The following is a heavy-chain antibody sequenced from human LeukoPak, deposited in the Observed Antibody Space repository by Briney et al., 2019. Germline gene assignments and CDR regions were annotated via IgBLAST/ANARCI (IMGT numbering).Heavy chain of an antibody. V-gene: IGHV3-11*01. CDR2: INSNGYTI. CDR3: ARDRITPHSAYDWGHLDY. J-gene: IGHJ4*02. CDR1: GFNFGDYY. D-gene: IGHD5-12*01. Sequence: PGGSLRLSCAASGFNFGDYYMTWIRQAPGKGLEWIAYINSNGYTIYYTDSVKGRFTISRDNDNNSLYLQMNGLRADDTAIYYCARDRITPHSAYDWGHLDYWGQGILVTVSS.